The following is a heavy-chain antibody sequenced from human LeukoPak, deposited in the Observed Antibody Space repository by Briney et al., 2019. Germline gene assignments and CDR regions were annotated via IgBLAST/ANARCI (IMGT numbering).Heavy chain of an antibody. CDR3: ARASNPWLQLT. V-gene: IGHV3-7*05. CDR1: GFTFSNYW. Sequence: GGSLRLSCAASGFTFSNYWMIWVRQAPGKGLEWVGNIKQDGSEKRYADSVRGRFSISRDNAQTSLYLQMNGLRAEDTAVYYCARASNPWLQLTWGQGTLVTVSS. CDR2: IKQDGSEK. D-gene: IGHD5-24*01. J-gene: IGHJ5*02.